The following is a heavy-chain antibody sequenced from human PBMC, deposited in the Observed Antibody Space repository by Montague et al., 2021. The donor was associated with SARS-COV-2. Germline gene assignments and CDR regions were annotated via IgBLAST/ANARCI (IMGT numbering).Heavy chain of an antibody. D-gene: IGHD2-15*01. V-gene: IGHV4-59*01. J-gene: IGHJ4*02. CDR3: ASPAGYCTGCSCYYVY. Sequence: RTNYNPSLKSRVTISIDTSKNHFSLELSSVTAADMDVYYCASPAGYCTGCSCYYVYWGQGTPVTVSS. CDR2: RT.